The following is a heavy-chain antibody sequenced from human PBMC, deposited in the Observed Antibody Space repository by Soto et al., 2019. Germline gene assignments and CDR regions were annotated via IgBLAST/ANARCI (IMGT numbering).Heavy chain of an antibody. D-gene: IGHD3-3*01. CDR3: ARDSRNREWLGGMDV. CDR1: GGTFSSYA. V-gene: IGHV1-69*13. CDR2: IIPIFGTA. Sequence: GASVTVSCTASGGTFSSYAISWVRQAPGQGLEWTGGIIPIFGTANYAQKFQGRVTITADESTSTAYMELSSLRSEDTAVYYCARDSRNREWLGGMDVWGQGTTVTVS. J-gene: IGHJ6*02.